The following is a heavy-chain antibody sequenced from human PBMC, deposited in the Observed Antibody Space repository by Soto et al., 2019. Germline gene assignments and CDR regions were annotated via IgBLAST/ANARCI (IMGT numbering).Heavy chain of an antibody. Sequence: QVQLVQSGAEVKKPGASVKVSCKASGYAFTAHYIHWVRQAPGQGLEWMGIISPDGGSTRYSQKFHARITMTRDTSTSTVYMELSSLRSAATAVYYWARAPRGGVIIVITSAQIDYWGQGTLVTVSS. D-gene: IGHD3-3*01. V-gene: IGHV1-46*01. CDR3: ARAPRGGVIIVITSAQIDY. CDR2: ISPDGGST. J-gene: IGHJ4*02. CDR1: GYAFTAHY.